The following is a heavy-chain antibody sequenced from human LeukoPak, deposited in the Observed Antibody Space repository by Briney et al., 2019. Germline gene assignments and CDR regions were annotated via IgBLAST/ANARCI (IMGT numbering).Heavy chain of an antibody. Sequence: GGSLRLSCAASGFTFSSYSMNWVRQAPGKGLEWVSSIRSSSSYIYYADSVKGRFTISRDNAKNSLYLQMNSLRAEDTAVYYCAKDWSPQQQLVNAFDYWGQGTLVTVSS. CDR3: AKDWSPQQQLVNAFDY. CDR1: GFTFSSYS. D-gene: IGHD6-13*01. CDR2: IRSSSSYI. J-gene: IGHJ4*02. V-gene: IGHV3-21*01.